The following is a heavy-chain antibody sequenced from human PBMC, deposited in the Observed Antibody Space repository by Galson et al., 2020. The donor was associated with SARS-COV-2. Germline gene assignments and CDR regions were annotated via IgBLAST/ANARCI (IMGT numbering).Heavy chain of an antibody. J-gene: IGHJ4*01. D-gene: IGHD3-10*01. CDR3: ARGPRFGELLSPFDS. CDR1: GFTFSSYA. CDR2: ISNDGSNR. V-gene: IGHV3-30-3*01. Sequence: GESLKLSCAASGFTFSSYAMHWVRQAPGKGLEWVAVISNDGSNRYYADSVKGRFTIYRDNSKNTLFLQMNRLRVEETAVYYCARGPRFGELLSPFDSWGHGALVTVSS.